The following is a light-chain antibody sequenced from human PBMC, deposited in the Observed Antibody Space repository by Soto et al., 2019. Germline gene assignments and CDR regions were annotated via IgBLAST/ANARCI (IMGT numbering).Light chain of an antibody. Sequence: ENVLTQSPGTLSLSPGEIATLSCRASQSLSSSYLAWYQQKPGQAPRLLIYGASSRATGIPDRFSGSGSGTDFTLTISRLEPEDFAVYYCQQFATSPLTFGGGTKVYIK. CDR3: QQFATSPLT. J-gene: IGKJ4*01. V-gene: IGKV3-20*01. CDR2: GAS. CDR1: QSLSSSY.